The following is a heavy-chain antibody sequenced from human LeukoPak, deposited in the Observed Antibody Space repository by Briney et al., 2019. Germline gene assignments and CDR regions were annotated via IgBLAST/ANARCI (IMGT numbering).Heavy chain of an antibody. CDR1: GGSIRSSYYY. Sequence: SETLSLPCTVSGGSIRSSYYYWGWIRQPPGKGLEWSGSIYDSGSTYYNPSLKSRDTISVDTSKNQFSLKLNSVTAADRAVYYCARHYGPWGQGTLVTVSS. V-gene: IGHV4-39*01. J-gene: IGHJ5*02. D-gene: IGHD3-10*01. CDR2: IYDSGST. CDR3: ARHYGP.